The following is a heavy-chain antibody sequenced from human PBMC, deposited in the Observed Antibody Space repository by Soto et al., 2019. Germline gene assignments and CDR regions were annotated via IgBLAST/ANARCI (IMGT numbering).Heavy chain of an antibody. V-gene: IGHV4-31*01. CDR1: GGSISSCSYY. CDR3: ASGYDSSGYWGGLDFDS. D-gene: IGHD3-22*01. CDR2: IYYSGST. Sequence: QVQLQESGPGLVKPSQTLSLTCSVSGGSISSCSYYWGWIRQHPGKGLEGIGYIYYSGSTYYNQSLKGQITISVDTSKNQFSLKTISVTPADTAVYYCASGYDSSGYWGGLDFDSWGQGTQLTVSS. J-gene: IGHJ4*02.